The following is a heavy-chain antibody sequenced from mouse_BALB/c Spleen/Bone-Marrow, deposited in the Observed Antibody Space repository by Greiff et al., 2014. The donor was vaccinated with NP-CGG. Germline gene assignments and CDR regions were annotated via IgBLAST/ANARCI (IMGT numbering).Heavy chain of an antibody. Sequence: EVKLQESGPELVKPGASVKMSCKASGYTFTSYVMLWVKQKPGQGLEWIGYINPYNDGTKYNEKFKGKATLTSDKSSSTAYMELSSLTSEDSAVYYCAKGGNYRYDFDYWGQGTTLTVSS. CDR3: AKGGNYRYDFDY. D-gene: IGHD2-14*01. CDR1: GYTFTSYV. CDR2: INPYNDGT. J-gene: IGHJ2*01. V-gene: IGHV1-14*01.